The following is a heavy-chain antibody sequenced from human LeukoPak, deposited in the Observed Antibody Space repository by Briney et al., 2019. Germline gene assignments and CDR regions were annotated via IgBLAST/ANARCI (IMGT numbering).Heavy chain of an antibody. CDR3: VRGGWNHAMDV. J-gene: IGHJ6*02. D-gene: IGHD1-1*01. Sequence: GESLRLSCAASAFTFRDYWIHWVRQAPGKGLVWVSCINNDGSGTTYADSVKGRFTVSRDNAKNTVSLQMNSLRVEDTAVYYCVRGGWNHAMDVWGRGTTVTVSS. CDR1: AFTFRDYW. V-gene: IGHV3-74*01. CDR2: INNDGSGT.